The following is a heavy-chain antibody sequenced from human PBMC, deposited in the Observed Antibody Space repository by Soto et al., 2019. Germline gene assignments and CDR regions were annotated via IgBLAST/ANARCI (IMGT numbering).Heavy chain of an antibody. CDR2: IYNSGST. CDR3: ARAPTYSYGSGPPYYFYAMDV. D-gene: IGHD3-10*01. Sequence: PSETLSLTCTVSGDSVSRYYWNWIRQPPGKGLEWIGYIYNSGSTNYNPSLKSRVTISVDTSKNQFSLALTSVTAADTAVYYCARAPTYSYGSGPPYYFYAMDVWGQWTTVTVSS. J-gene: IGHJ6*02. V-gene: IGHV4-59*02. CDR1: GDSVSRYY.